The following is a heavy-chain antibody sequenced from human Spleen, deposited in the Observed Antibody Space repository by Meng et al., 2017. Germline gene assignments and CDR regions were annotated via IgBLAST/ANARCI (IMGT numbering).Heavy chain of an antibody. CDR1: GGAVTSGGYY. D-gene: IGHD4-17*01. CDR3: ARVTTVTQPFDY. J-gene: IGHJ4*02. CDR2: IYYSGST. V-gene: IGHV4-31*01. Sequence: QMQRPGPGPVLATHPLTLTRTVTGGAVTSGGYYWSWIRQHPGKGLEWIGYIYYSGSTDYNPSLKSLVTISVDTSKNQFSLKLSSVTAADTAVYYCARVTTVTQPFDYWGQGTLVTVSS.